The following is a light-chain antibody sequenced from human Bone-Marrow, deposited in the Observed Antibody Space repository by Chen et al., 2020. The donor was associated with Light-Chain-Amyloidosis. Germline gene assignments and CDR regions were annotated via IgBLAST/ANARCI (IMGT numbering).Light chain of an antibody. CDR3: ATWDDRLRGPL. J-gene: IGLJ3*02. CDR2: KTN. V-gene: IGLV1-47*01. CDR1: PSNIGSNY. Sequence: QSVLTQPPSVSGTPGEKVTISCSGNPSNIGSNYVFWYQQINGTAPKLHIYKTNLRPSGVPGRFSGSQSGTSASLASSGLRSEEEAAYYCATWDDRLRGPLFGGGTKLTVL.